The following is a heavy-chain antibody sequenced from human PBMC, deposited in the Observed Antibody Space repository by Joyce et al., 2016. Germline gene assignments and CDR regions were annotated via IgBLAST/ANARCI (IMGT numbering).Heavy chain of an antibody. J-gene: IGHJ6*03. Sequence: EVQLVQSGAEVKKPGATVKISCKVSGYTFTDYYRHWVQQAPGKGLEWMGLVDPEDGETLYAEKFQGRVTITAGTSTDTAYMELSSLRSEDTAVYYCATVDYYYGSGTPRDYYYYMDVWGKGTTVTVSS. D-gene: IGHD3-10*01. V-gene: IGHV1-69-2*01. CDR2: VDPEDGET. CDR3: ATVDYYYGSGTPRDYYYYMDV. CDR1: GYTFTDYY.